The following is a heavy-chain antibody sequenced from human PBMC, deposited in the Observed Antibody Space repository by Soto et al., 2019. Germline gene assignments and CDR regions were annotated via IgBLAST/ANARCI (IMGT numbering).Heavy chain of an antibody. CDR1: GYTFTSYG. CDR3: GRVYCSSASCFRPFDY. V-gene: IGHV1-18*01. Sequence: ASVKVSCKASGYTFTSYGISWVRQAPGQGLEWMGWINGNNGNTDYAQKLQGRVTMTTDTPTSTAYMELRSLRSDDTAVYYCGRVYCSSASCFRPFDYWGRGHQVTFSS. CDR2: INGNNGNT. D-gene: IGHD3-10*01. J-gene: IGHJ4*02.